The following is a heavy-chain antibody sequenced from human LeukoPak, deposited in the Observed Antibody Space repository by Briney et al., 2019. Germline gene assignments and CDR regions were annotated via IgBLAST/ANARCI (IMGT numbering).Heavy chain of an antibody. CDR1: GFTFSSYA. D-gene: IGHD3-10*01. Sequence: PGGSLRLSCAASGFTFSSYAMSWVRQAPGKGLEWVSAISGSGGSTYYADSVKGRFTISRDNSKNTLYLQMNSLRAEDTAVYYCAKAEVTTMVRVGAFDIWGQGTMVTVSS. V-gene: IGHV3-23*01. J-gene: IGHJ3*02. CDR2: ISGSGGST. CDR3: AKAEVTTMVRVGAFDI.